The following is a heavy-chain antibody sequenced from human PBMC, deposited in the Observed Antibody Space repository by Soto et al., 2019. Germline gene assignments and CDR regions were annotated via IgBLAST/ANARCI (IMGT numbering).Heavy chain of an antibody. CDR2: IWFDGTKK. V-gene: IGHV3-33*01. Sequence: QVHLVESGGGVVQPGRSLKLSCAASGFTFRSYDMHWVRQGPGKGLEWVAVIWFDGTKKYYADYVKGRFTISRDNSKNTVYLQMNSLRAEDTAVYYCARDRKRFGIDYWGQGNLVTVSS. D-gene: IGHD3-10*01. CDR3: ARDRKRFGIDY. CDR1: GFTFRSYD. J-gene: IGHJ4*02.